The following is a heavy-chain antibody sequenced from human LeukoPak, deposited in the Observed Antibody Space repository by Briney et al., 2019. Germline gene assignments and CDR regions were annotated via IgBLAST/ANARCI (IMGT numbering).Heavy chain of an antibody. J-gene: IGHJ3*02. CDR1: GFTFSTYI. Sequence: GGSLRLSCAASGFTFSTYIMNWVRQAPGKGLEWISYIHSSSSSIYYADSVKGRFTISRDNAKNSLYLQMNSLRDEDTAVYYCARDRLGAGSFDIWGQGTMVTASS. CDR3: ARDRLGAGSFDI. V-gene: IGHV3-48*02. CDR2: IHSSSSSI. D-gene: IGHD7-27*01.